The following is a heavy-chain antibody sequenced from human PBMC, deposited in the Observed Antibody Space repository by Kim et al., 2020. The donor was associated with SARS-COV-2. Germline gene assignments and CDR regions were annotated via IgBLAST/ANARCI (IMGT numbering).Heavy chain of an antibody. V-gene: IGHV1-24*01. J-gene: IGHJ4*02. D-gene: IGHD4-17*01. Sequence: ASVKVSCKVSGYTLTELSMHWVRQAPGKGLEWMGGFDPEDGETIYAQKFQGRVTMTEDTSTDTAYMELSSLRSEDTAVYYCATDRGLWTTVTTSGFEYWGQGTLVTVSS. CDR3: ATDRGLWTTVTTSGFEY. CDR1: GYTLTELS. CDR2: FDPEDGET.